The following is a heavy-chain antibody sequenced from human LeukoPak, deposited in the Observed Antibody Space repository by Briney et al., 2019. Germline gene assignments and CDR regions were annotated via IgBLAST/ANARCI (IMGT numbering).Heavy chain of an antibody. CDR1: GLTFGSYW. CDR2: IHPNGGVK. J-gene: IGHJ3*02. CDR3: AKRAYYDSSGGGDAFDI. D-gene: IGHD3-22*01. V-gene: IGHV3-7*03. Sequence: GGSLRLPCAASGLTFGSYWMSWVRQAPGKGLEWVANIHPNGGVKNYVDSVKGRFTISRDNAANSLYLQMNSLRAEDTAVYYCAKRAYYDSSGGGDAFDIWGQGTMVTVSS.